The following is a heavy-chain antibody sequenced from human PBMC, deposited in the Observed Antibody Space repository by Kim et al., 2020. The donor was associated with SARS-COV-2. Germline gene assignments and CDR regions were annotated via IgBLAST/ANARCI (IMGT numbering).Heavy chain of an antibody. CDR2: IKTDGSST. D-gene: IGHD3-10*01. CDR3: ARAPSGWLGNDY. V-gene: IGHV3-74*01. J-gene: IGHJ4*02. CDR1: GFTFSNYW. Sequence: GGSLRLSCAASGFTFSNYWMHWVRQAPGKGLVWVSQIKTDGSSTTYADSVRGRFTISRDNAKNTLFLQMNSLRVEDTAVYYCARAPSGWLGNDYWGQGNLVTVSS.